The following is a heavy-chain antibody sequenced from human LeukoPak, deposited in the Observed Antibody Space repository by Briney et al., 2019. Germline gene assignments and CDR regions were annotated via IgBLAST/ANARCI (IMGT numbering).Heavy chain of an antibody. V-gene: IGHV4-59*01. CDR3: AREKDWYFDL. J-gene: IGHJ2*01. Sequence: SETLSLTCTVSGGSISSYYWSWIRQPPGKGLEWVGYIYYSGSTNYNPSLKSRVTISVDTSKNQFSLKLSSVTAADTAVYYCAREKDWYFDLWGRGTLVTVSS. CDR2: IYYSGST. CDR1: GGSISSYY.